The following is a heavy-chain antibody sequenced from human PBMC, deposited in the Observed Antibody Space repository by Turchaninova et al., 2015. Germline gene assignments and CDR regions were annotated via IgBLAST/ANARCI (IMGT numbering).Heavy chain of an antibody. CDR3: AQGSNYYDSSSYPFDY. V-gene: IGHV3-30*02. Sequence: QVQLVESGGGVVKPGGSLRLSCAASGFTFSECGMHWVRQGPGKGLEWVAFIRYDGSDKHYADSVKGRFTISRDNSKNTLYLQMNSLRVEDTAVYYCAQGSNYYDSSSYPFDYWGQGTLVTVSS. CDR1: GFTFSECG. J-gene: IGHJ4*02. CDR2: IRYDGSDK. D-gene: IGHD3-22*01.